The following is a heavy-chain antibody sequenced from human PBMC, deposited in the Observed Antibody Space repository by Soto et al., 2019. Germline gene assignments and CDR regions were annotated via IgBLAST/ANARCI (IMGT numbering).Heavy chain of an antibody. Sequence: EVQLVESGGGLVEPGGSLRLSCAASGITFSNAWMNWVRKAPGKGLEYIGRIRSKTDGGTTEYAAPVEGRFTVSRDDSKNTLYLQMSGLKTEDTAVYYCTTTRPGTNVFDNWGQVTLVTVSS. V-gene: IGHV3-15*01. CDR2: IRSKTDGGTT. CDR3: TTTRPGTNVFDN. CDR1: GITFSNAW. J-gene: IGHJ3*02. D-gene: IGHD6-13*01.